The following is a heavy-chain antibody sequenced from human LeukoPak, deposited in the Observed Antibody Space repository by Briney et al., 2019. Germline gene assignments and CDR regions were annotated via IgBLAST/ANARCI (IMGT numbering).Heavy chain of an antibody. CDR2: INTNTGNS. V-gene: IGHV7-4-1*02. J-gene: IGHJ4*02. CDR3: GRDPKLGIRGYTYGYIDF. Sequence: ASVKVSCKTSGYTFTTYAISWVRQAPGQGLEWMGWINTNTGNSTYDQGFFTVRYVFSLDTSVNTAYLQITGLKADDTAVYYCGRDPKLGIRGYTYGYIDFWGQGTLVTVAS. CDR1: GYTFTTYA. D-gene: IGHD5-18*01.